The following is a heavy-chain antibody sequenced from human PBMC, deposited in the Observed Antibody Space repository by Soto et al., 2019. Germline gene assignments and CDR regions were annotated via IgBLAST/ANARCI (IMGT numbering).Heavy chain of an antibody. Sequence: QVQLVDSGGGVVQPGRSLRLSCAASGFTFSKFGMHWLRQAPGRGLEWVAGISNDGSDEYYVDSVKGRFNISRDNSKITLSLQMNSLRFEDTAVYFCAKDRRKRGDSPFEKWGQGTLVTVSS. CDR2: ISNDGSDE. CDR3: AKDRRKRGDSPFEK. CDR1: GFTFSKFG. J-gene: IGHJ4*02. V-gene: IGHV3-30*18. D-gene: IGHD2-21*02.